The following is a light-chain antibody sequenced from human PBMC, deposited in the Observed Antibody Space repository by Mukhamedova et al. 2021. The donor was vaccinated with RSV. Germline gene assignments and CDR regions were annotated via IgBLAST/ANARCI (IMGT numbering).Light chain of an antibody. CDR2: AAS. J-gene: IGKJ3*01. Sequence: QKPGKAPKFLIYAASTLQSGVPSRFSGSGSGTDFTLTMSCLQSEDFATYYCQQYYTYPSNFGPGTKVDIK. CDR3: QQYYTYPSN. V-gene: IGKV1-8*01.